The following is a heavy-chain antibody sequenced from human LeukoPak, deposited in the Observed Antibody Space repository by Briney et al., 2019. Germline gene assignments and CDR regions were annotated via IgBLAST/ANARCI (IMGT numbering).Heavy chain of an antibody. CDR1: GYTLTSYG. Sequence: ASVKVSCKASGYTLTSYGISWVRQAPGQGLEWMGWINAYNGNTNYAQKLQGRVTMTTDTSTSTAYMELRSLRSDDTAVYYCARDGLYCSSTSCYGRGDYWGQGTLVTVSS. J-gene: IGHJ4*02. V-gene: IGHV1-18*01. D-gene: IGHD2-2*01. CDR3: ARDGLYCSSTSCYGRGDY. CDR2: INAYNGNT.